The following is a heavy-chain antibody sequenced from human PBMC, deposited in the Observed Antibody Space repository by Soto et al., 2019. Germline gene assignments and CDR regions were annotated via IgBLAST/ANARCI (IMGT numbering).Heavy chain of an antibody. CDR2: INAGNGNT. CDR1: GYTFTSYA. J-gene: IGHJ3*01. D-gene: IGHD3-3*01. Sequence: ASVKVSCKASGYTFTSYAMHWVRQAPGQRLEWMGWINAGNGNTKYSQKFQGRVTITRDTSASTAYMELSSLRSEDTAVYYCASPYYDFWRCCYTRYGGWSAFDFSGQGTIDIVSS. CDR3: ASPYYDFWRCCYTRYGGWSAFDF. V-gene: IGHV1-3*01.